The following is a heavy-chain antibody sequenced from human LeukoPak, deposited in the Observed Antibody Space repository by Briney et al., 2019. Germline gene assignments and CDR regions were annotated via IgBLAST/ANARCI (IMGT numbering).Heavy chain of an antibody. D-gene: IGHD3-22*01. CDR2: ISYDGSNK. CDR3: AKDLSFSSGNDY. CDR1: GFTFSSYG. V-gene: IGHV3-30*18. Sequence: PGGSLRLSCAASGFTFSSYGMRWVRQAPGKGLEWVAVISYDGSNKYYADSVKGRFTISRDNSKNTLYLQMNSLRAEDTAVYYCAKDLSFSSGNDYWGQGTLVTVSS. J-gene: IGHJ4*02.